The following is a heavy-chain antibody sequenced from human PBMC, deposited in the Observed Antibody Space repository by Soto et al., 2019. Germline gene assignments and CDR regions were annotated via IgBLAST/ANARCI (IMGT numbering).Heavy chain of an antibody. J-gene: IGHJ4*02. CDR3: AKDTWYGYYFDY. V-gene: IGHV3-23*01. CDR1: GFTFSSYA. Sequence: AGGSLRLSCAASGFTFSSYAMSWVRQAPGKGLEWVSVISGSGGSTYYADSVKGRFTISRDNSKNTLYLQMNSLRAEDTAVYYCAKDTWYGYYFDYWGQGTLVTVSS. CDR2: ISGSGGST. D-gene: IGHD6-13*01.